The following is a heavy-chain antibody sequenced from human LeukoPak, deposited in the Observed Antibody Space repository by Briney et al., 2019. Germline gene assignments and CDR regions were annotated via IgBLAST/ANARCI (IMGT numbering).Heavy chain of an antibody. V-gene: IGHV1-58*01. CDR1: GFTFSTSA. J-gene: IGHJ5*01. D-gene: IGHD3-10*01. Sequence: SVKVSCKTSGFTFSTSAVQWVRQARGQRLEWIGWIIVGSGATNYAQSLQGRFTITRDMSTNTAYMEVSSLRSDDTAVYYCARALVNPTLDSWGQETLVTVSS. CDR3: ARALVNPTLDS. CDR2: IIVGSGAT.